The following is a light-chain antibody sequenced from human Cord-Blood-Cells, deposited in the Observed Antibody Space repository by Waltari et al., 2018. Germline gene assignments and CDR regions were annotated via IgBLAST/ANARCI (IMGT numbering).Light chain of an antibody. CDR2: GNS. CDR1: SSNIGAGYV. J-gene: IGLJ1*01. Sequence: QSVLTQPPSVSGAPGQRVTISCTGSSSNIGAGYVVHWYQQLPGTAPKLLIYGNSNRPSGVPDRFSGSKSGTSASLAITGLQAEDEADYYCQSYDSSLSGVFGTGTKVTVL. CDR3: QSYDSSLSGV. V-gene: IGLV1-40*01.